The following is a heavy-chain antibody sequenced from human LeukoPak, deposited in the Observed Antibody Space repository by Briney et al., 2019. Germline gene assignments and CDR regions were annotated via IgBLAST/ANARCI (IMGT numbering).Heavy chain of an antibody. Sequence: PGGSLRLSCAASGFTFSNYAMHWVRQAPGKGLEWGAVISYDGSNKYYADSVKGRFTISRDNSKDTLYLQMSSLRPEDTAVYYCAKRHYDDSSGYYYWYYFDHWGQGTLVTVSS. CDR3: AKRHYDDSSGYYYWYYFDH. V-gene: IGHV3-30*15. D-gene: IGHD3-22*01. CDR1: GFTFSNYA. CDR2: ISYDGSNK. J-gene: IGHJ4*02.